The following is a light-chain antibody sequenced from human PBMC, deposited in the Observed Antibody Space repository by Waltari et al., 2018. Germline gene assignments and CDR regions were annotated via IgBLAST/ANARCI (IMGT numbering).Light chain of an antibody. Sequence: QSVLTQPPSVSAAPGQKVTISCPGSSSNLGNNYVSWYQQPPGTAPKLLIYDNNNRPSGIPDRFSGSKSGTSATLGITGLQTGDEADYYCGTWDSSLSALWVFGGGTKLTVL. CDR2: DNN. J-gene: IGLJ3*02. CDR1: SSNLGNNY. V-gene: IGLV1-51*01. CDR3: GTWDSSLSALWV.